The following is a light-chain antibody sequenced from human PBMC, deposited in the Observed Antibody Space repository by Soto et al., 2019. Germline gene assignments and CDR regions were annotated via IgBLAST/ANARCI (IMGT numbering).Light chain of an antibody. CDR2: KAS. CDR3: QHYNSYSEA. J-gene: IGKJ1*01. Sequence: DIQMTHSPSTLSGSVGDRVTITCRASQTISSWLAWYQQKPGKAPKLLTYKASTLKSGVPSRFSGSGSGTEFTLTISSLQPDDFATYYCQHYNSYSEAFGQGTNVDI. CDR1: QTISSW. V-gene: IGKV1-5*03.